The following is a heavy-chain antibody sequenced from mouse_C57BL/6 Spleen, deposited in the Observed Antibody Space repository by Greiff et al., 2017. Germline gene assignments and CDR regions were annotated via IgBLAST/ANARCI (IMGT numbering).Heavy chain of an antibody. V-gene: IGHV3-6*01. CDR3: ARDLGDY. J-gene: IGHJ4*01. CDR1: GYSITSGYY. CDR2: ISYDGSN. Sequence: QLQQSGPGLVKPSQSLSLTCSVTGYSITSGYYWNWIRQFPGNKLEWMGYISYDGSNNYNPSLKNRISITRDTSKNQCFLKLNSVTTEDTATYYCARDLGDYWGQGTSGTVSS.